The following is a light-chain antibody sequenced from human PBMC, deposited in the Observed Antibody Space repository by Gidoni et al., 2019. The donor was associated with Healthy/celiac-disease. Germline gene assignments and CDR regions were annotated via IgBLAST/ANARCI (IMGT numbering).Light chain of an antibody. CDR3: QQYGSSHT. V-gene: IGKV3-20*01. J-gene: IGKJ2*01. CDR2: GAS. Sequence: IVFTQSPGTLSLSPGERATLSCRASQSVSSSYLAWYQQKPGQAPRLLIYGASSRATGIPDRFSGSGSGTDFTLTISRLEPEDFAVYYCQQYGSSHTFGQGTKLEIK. CDR1: QSVSSSY.